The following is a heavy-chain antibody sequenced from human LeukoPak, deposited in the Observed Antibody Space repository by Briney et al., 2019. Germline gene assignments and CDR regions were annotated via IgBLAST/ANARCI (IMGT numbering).Heavy chain of an antibody. J-gene: IGHJ4*02. CDR1: GGTFSSYA. CDR2: ISAYNGNT. CDR3: ARARAAAAIDY. Sequence: ASVKVSCKASGGTFSSYAISWVRQAPGQGLEWMGWISAYNGNTNYAQKLQGRVTMTTDTSTSTAYMELRSLRSDDTAVYYCARARAAAAIDYWGQGTLVTVSS. V-gene: IGHV1-18*01. D-gene: IGHD6-13*01.